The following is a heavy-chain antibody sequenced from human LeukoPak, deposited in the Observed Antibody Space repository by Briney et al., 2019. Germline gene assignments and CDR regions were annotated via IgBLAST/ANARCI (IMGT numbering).Heavy chain of an antibody. CDR3: ARDLEI. Sequence: PGGSLRLSCAASGFTFSSYSMNWVRQAPGKGLEWVSVIYSGGSTYYADSVKGRFTISRDNSKNTLYLQMNSLRAEDTAVYYCARDLEIGGQGTLVTVSS. J-gene: IGHJ4*02. CDR1: GFTFSSYS. V-gene: IGHV3-66*02. CDR2: IYSGGST.